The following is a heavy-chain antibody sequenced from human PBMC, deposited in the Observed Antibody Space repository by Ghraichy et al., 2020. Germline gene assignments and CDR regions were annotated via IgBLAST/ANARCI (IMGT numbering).Heavy chain of an antibody. Sequence: LTCTVSGGSISPFYWSWIRRSPGRGLEWIAYMYYNGDTNYNPSLESRGNISVATSNNQFSLKVNSVTAADTAVYYCARHMRGVFGALHIWGQGTMVSVSS. J-gene: IGHJ3*02. CDR1: GGSISPFY. D-gene: IGHD3-10*01. CDR3: ARHMRGVFGALHI. CDR2: MYYNGDT. V-gene: IGHV4-59*08.